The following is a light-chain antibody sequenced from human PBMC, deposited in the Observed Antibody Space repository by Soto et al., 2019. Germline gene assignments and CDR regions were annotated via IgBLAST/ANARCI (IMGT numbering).Light chain of an antibody. CDR1: QGISNY. J-gene: IGKJ1*01. CDR3: QQYTDWPLT. Sequence: EIQITQSPXXMCSSVGDRVTITCXASQGISNYLAWFQLKPGKVPKRLISAASSLQSGVPSRFSGSGSGTEFTLTISRLEPEDFAVYYCQQYTDWPLTFGQGTKVDIK. CDR2: AAS. V-gene: IGKV1-17*03.